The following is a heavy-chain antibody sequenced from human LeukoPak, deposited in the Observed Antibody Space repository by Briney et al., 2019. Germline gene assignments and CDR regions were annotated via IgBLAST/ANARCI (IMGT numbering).Heavy chain of an antibody. V-gene: IGHV3-48*03. J-gene: IGHJ4*02. CDR3: MTRDTSGY. CDR2: ISSSGNTI. D-gene: IGHD3-10*01. Sequence: PGGSLRLSCAASGFAFTTYEMNWVRQAPGKGLEWVSYISSSGNTIYYVDSVKGRFTISRDKSKNTLYLQMRSLRTEDTAVYYCMTRDTSGYWGQGTLVTVSS. CDR1: GFAFTTYE.